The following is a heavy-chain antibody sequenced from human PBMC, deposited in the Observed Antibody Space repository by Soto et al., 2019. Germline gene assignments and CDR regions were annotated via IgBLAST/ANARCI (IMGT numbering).Heavy chain of an antibody. J-gene: IGHJ6*02. CDR2: IDPSDSYT. CDR1: GYSFTSYW. CDR3: AISHKRYYGMDV. Sequence: PXAPLKISCKGSGYSFTSYWISWVRQMPGKGLEWMGRIDPSDSYTNYSPSFQGHVTISADKSISTAYLQWSSLKASDTAMYYCAISHKRYYGMDVWGQGTTVTVSS. V-gene: IGHV5-10-1*01.